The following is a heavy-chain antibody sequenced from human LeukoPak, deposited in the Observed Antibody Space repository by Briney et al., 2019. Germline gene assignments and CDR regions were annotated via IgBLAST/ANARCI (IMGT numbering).Heavy chain of an antibody. D-gene: IGHD4-17*01. CDR1: GFAFSSCA. CDR2: ISGSAGST. J-gene: IGHJ4*02. V-gene: IGHV3-23*01. CDR3: TRDEPYGQELYYFDY. Sequence: GSLRLSCAASGFAFSSCAMSWVRQAPGKGLEWVSGISGSAGSTNYADSVKGRFTISRDNSKNTLYLQMNSLRVEDTAVYYCTRDEPYGQELYYFDYWGQGTLVTVSS.